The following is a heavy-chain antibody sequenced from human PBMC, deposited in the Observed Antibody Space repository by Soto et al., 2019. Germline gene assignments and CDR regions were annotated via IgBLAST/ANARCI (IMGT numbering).Heavy chain of an antibody. V-gene: IGHV4-31*03. Sequence: QVQLQESGPGLVKPSQTLSLTCTVSGGSISSGGYYWSWIRQHPGKGLERIGYIYYSGSTYYNPSLKSRVTISVDTSKNQFSLKLSSVTAADTAVYYCAREPPSSGWLRFRDAFDIWGQGTMVTVSS. CDR2: IYYSGST. D-gene: IGHD5-12*01. J-gene: IGHJ3*02. CDR1: GGSISSGGYY. CDR3: AREPPSSGWLRFRDAFDI.